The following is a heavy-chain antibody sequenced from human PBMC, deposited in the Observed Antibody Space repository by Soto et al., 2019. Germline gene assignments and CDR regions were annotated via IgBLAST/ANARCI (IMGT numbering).Heavy chain of an antibody. CDR1: GDSITEHL. J-gene: IGHJ4*02. CDR2: VYMSGST. Sequence: QVQLQESGPGLAEPAETLPLTCSVSGDSITEHLETGMRQPAGKGLEWSGRVYMSGSTNYNPSLKSRVTMSIDTSNNHFSLDLKSVTAADTAVYYCARTVGSAYYFDFWGQGALVTVSS. D-gene: IGHD1-26*01. CDR3: ARTVGSAYYFDF. V-gene: IGHV4-4*07.